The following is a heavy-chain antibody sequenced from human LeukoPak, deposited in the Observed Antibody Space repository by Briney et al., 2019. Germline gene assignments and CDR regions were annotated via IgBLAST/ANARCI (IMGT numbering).Heavy chain of an antibody. Sequence: SETLSLTCAVYGGSFSGYYWSWIRQPPGKGLEWIGEINHSGSTNYNPSRKSRVTISVDTSKNQFSLKLSSVTAADTAVYYCARGGGGVYYYYYYYMDVWGKGTTVTVSS. CDR1: GGSFSGYY. CDR2: INHSGST. V-gene: IGHV4-34*01. D-gene: IGHD2-8*02. J-gene: IGHJ6*03. CDR3: ARGGGGVYYYYYYYMDV.